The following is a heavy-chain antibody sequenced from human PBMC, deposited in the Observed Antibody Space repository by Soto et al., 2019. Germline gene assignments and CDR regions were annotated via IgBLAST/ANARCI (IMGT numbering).Heavy chain of an antibody. Sequence: SLSLTGTVSGGSISSGGYYWSWIRQHPGKGLEWIGYIYYSGSTYYNPSLKSRVTISVDTSKDQFSLKLSSVTAADTAVYYCARVVSPRSFDYWGQGTLVTVSS. CDR2: IYYSGST. CDR1: GGSISSGGYY. CDR3: ARVVSPRSFDY. V-gene: IGHV4-31*03. J-gene: IGHJ4*02. D-gene: IGHD3-10*01.